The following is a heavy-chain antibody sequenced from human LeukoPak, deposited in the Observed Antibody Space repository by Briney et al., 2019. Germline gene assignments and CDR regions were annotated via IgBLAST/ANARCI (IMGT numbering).Heavy chain of an antibody. V-gene: IGHV4-39*01. CDR2: IYYSGST. CDR1: GGSISSSSYY. J-gene: IGHJ4*02. D-gene: IGHD1-26*01. CDR3: ARHKWSVGSDY. Sequence: PSETLSLTCTVSGGSISSSSYYWGWIRPPPGKGLEWIGTIYYSGSTYYNPSLKSRVTISVDTSKNQFSLKLSSVTAADTAVYYCARHKWSVGSDYWGQGTLVTVSS.